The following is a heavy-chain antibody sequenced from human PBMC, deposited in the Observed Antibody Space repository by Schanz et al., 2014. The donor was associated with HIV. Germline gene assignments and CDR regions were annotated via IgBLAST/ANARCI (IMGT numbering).Heavy chain of an antibody. J-gene: IGHJ6*02. CDR1: GDTFSSYA. V-gene: IGHV1-69*06. D-gene: IGHD3-3*01. CDR3: ARGECDFWSGYCPHFHYFDLDV. CDR2: IIPIFPAA. Sequence: QVQLVQSGAEVKKPGSSVKVSCKASGDTFSSYAISWVRQAPGQGLEWMGGIIPIFPAANYAQKFQGRVTITADKSTSTAYMELSSLRSEDTAVYYCARGECDFWSGYCPHFHYFDLDVWGQGTTVTVSS.